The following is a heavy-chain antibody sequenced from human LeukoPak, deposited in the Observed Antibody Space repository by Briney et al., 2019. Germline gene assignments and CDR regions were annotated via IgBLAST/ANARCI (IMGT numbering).Heavy chain of an antibody. D-gene: IGHD2-2*01. CDR3: ARVPREYQLLSYYYYYYMDV. CDR2: ISYDGSNK. V-gene: IGHV3-30-3*01. J-gene: IGHJ6*03. Sequence: GGSLRLSCAASGFTFSSYAMHWVRQAPGKGLEWVAVISYDGSNKYYADSVKGRFTISRDNAKNSLYLQMNSLRAEDTAVYYCARVPREYQLLSYYYYYYMDVWGKGTTVTVSS. CDR1: GFTFSSYA.